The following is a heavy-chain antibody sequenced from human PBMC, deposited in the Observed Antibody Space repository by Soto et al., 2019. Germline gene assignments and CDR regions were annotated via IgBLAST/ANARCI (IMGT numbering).Heavy chain of an antibody. CDR1: GFTFSSYA. J-gene: IGHJ4*02. D-gene: IGHD3-22*01. Sequence: GGSLRLSCAASGFTFSSYAMHWGRQAPGKGLEWVAVISYDGSNKYYADSVKGRFTISRDNSKNTLYLQMNSLRAGDTAVYYCARDGVPEGGYYFDYWGQGTLVTVSS. CDR3: ARDGVPEGGYYFDY. CDR2: ISYDGSNK. V-gene: IGHV3-30-3*01.